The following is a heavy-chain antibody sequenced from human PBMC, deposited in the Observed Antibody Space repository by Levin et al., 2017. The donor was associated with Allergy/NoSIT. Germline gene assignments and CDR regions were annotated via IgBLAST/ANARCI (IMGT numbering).Heavy chain of an antibody. V-gene: IGHV4-39*07. CDR3: ARVPFSRRSIRGAQYDY. D-gene: IGHD3-10*01. Sequence: SETLSLTCTVSGGSISSSSYYWGWIRQPPGKGLEWIGSIYYSGSTYYNPSLKSRVTISVDTSKNQFSLKLSSVTAADTAVYYCARVPFSRRSIRGAQYDYWGQGTLVTVSS. CDR1: GGSISSSSYY. J-gene: IGHJ4*02. CDR2: IYYSGST.